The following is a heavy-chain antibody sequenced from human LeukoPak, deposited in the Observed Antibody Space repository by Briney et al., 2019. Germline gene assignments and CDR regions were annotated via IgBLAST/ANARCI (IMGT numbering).Heavy chain of an antibody. Sequence: DPGGSLRLSCAASGFTFSSYGMHWVRQTPGKGLEWVAFIRYDGSNKYYADSVKGRFTISRDNSKNTLYLQMNRLRAEDTAVYYCARESESYDSSGSTFKYWGQGTLVTVSS. J-gene: IGHJ4*02. CDR1: GFTFSSYG. D-gene: IGHD3-22*01. V-gene: IGHV3-30*02. CDR2: IRYDGSNK. CDR3: ARESESYDSSGSTFKY.